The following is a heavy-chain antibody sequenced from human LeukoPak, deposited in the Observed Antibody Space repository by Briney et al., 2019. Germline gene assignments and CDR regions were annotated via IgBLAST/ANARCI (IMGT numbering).Heavy chain of an antibody. J-gene: IGHJ4*02. CDR1: GFSLSTSGMR. Sequence: SGPALVKPTQTLTLTCTFSGFSLSTSGMRVSWIRQSPGKALEWLARIDWDDDKFYSTSLKTRLTISKDTSKNQVVLTMTNMDPVDTATYYCARYDSSGYWFDYWGQGTLVTVSS. D-gene: IGHD3-22*01. V-gene: IGHV2-70*04. CDR2: IDWDDDK. CDR3: ARYDSSGYWFDY.